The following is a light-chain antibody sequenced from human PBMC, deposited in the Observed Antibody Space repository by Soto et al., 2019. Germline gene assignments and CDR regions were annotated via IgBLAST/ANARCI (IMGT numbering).Light chain of an antibody. CDR3: QKYNSAPWT. CDR2: AAS. Sequence: DIQMTQSPSSLSASVGDRVTITCRASQGISNYLAWYQQKPGKVPKLLIYAASTLQSGVPSRFSGSGSGTXXXXXXXXXXPXDXAXYYCQKYNSAPWTFGQGTKVEI. J-gene: IGKJ1*01. CDR1: QGISNY. V-gene: IGKV1-27*01.